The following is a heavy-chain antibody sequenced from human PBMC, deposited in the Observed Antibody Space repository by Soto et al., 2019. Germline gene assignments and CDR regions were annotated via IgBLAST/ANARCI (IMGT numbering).Heavy chain of an antibody. V-gene: IGHV4-34*01. CDR2: INHSGST. J-gene: IGHJ6*02. D-gene: IGHD6-13*01. CDR3: ARGRKAAGYYYGMDV. CDR1: GGSFSGYY. Sequence: QVQLQQWGAGLLKPSETLSLTCAVYGGSFSGYYWSWIRQPPGKGLAWIGEINHSGSTNYNPSLKSRVTISVDTSKNQFSVKLSSVTAADTAVYYCARGRKAAGYYYGMDVWGQGTTVTVSS.